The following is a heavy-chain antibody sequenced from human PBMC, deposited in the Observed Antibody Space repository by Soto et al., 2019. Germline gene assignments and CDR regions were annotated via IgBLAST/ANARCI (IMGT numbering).Heavy chain of an antibody. CDR1: GYTFTSYG. Sequence: ASVKVSCKASGYTFTSYGISWVRHAPGQGLEWMGWISGYNGDANYAQRFQGRVSMTIDTSTTTAYMELRTLTPDDTAVYYCAKNGQPPYYYYGLDVWGQGTTVTVSS. J-gene: IGHJ6*02. CDR2: ISGYNGDA. V-gene: IGHV1-18*01. CDR3: AKNGQPPYYYYGLDV. D-gene: IGHD2-8*01.